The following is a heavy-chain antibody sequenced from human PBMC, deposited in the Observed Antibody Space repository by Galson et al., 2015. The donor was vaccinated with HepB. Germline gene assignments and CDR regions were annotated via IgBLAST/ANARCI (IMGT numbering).Heavy chain of an antibody. D-gene: IGHD3-10*01. J-gene: IGHJ2*01. CDR3: ARVYFGSGSSSAYWYFDL. CDR1: GFTFSSYT. CDR2: ISTDSSTI. Sequence: SGFTFSSYTMNWVRQAPGKGLEWLSYISTDSSTIYYADSVKGRFTISRDNAKNSLYLQMNSLRDEDTAVYYCARVYFGSGSSSAYWYFDLWGRGALVTVSS. V-gene: IGHV3-48*02.